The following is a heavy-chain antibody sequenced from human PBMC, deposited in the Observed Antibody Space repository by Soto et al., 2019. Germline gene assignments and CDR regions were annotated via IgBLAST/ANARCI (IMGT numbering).Heavy chain of an antibody. CDR1: GGSISRYY. Sequence: QVQLQESGPGLVKPSETLSLTCTVSGGSISRYYWSWIRQPPGKGLEWIGYIYYSGSTNYNPSLKSRVTRSVDTSKNQFSLKLSSVTAADTAVYYCARRYGGNFDYWGQGTLVTVSS. CDR2: IYYSGST. D-gene: IGHD3-16*01. CDR3: ARRYGGNFDY. V-gene: IGHV4-59*01. J-gene: IGHJ4*02.